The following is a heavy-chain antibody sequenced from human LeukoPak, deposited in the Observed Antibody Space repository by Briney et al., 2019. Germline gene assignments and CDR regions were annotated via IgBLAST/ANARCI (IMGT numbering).Heavy chain of an antibody. D-gene: IGHD5-12*01. V-gene: IGHV3-53*01. CDR3: ARGTYSGYDWSFDY. J-gene: IGHJ4*02. Sequence: GGSLRLSCVASGFTFSSFEMNWVRQAPGKGLEWVSIIYTDGSTYFADSVKGRFTISRDNSKNTLYLQMNSLRAEDTAVYYCARGTYSGYDWSFDYWGQGTLVTVSS. CDR2: IYTDGST. CDR1: GFTFSSFE.